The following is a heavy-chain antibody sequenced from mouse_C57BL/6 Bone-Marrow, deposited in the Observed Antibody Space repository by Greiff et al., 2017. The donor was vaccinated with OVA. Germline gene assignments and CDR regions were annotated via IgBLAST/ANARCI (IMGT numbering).Heavy chain of an antibody. Sequence: EVQLQESGPVLVKPGASVKMSCKASGYTFTDYYMNWVKQSHGKSLEWIGVINPYNGGTSYNQKFKGKATLTVDKSSSTAYMALNSLTSEDSAVYYCAREDDYDYWGQGTTLTVSA. V-gene: IGHV1-19*01. CDR2: INPYNGGT. D-gene: IGHD2-4*01. CDR3: AREDDYDY. J-gene: IGHJ2*01. CDR1: GYTFTDYY.